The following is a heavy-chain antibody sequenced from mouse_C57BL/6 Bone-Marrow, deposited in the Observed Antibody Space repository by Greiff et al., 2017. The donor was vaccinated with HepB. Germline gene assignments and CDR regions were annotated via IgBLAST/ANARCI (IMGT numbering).Heavy chain of an antibody. CDR1: GYTFTDYY. V-gene: IGHV1-75*01. CDR2: IFPGSGST. J-gene: IGHJ4*01. D-gene: IGHD2-1*01. Sequence: QVQLQQSGPELVKPGASVKISCKASGYTFTDYYINWVKQRPGQGLEWIGWIFPGSGSTYYNEKFKGKATLTVDKSSSTAYMLLSSLTADDSAVYFCARELVYYGNSFYAMDYWGQGTSVTVSS. CDR3: ARELVYYGNSFYAMDY.